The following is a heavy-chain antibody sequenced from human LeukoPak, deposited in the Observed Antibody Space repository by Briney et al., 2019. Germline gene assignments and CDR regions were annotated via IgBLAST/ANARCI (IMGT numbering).Heavy chain of an antibody. V-gene: IGHV4-38-2*01. D-gene: IGHD3-10*01. Sequence: SETLSLTCAVSGYSISSGYYWGWIRQPPGKGLEWIGSIYHSGGTYYNSSLKSRVTISVDTSKNQFSLKLSSVTAADTAVYFCARCGSGNYFDYWGQGTLVTVSP. CDR3: ARCGSGNYFDY. CDR1: GYSISSGYY. CDR2: IYHSGGT. J-gene: IGHJ4*02.